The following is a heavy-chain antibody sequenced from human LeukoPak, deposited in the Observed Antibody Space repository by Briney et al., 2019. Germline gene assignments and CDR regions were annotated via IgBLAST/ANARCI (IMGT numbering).Heavy chain of an antibody. D-gene: IGHD2-2*01. J-gene: IGHJ5*01. V-gene: IGHV3-21*01. CDR3: ARDLARVVVVPAASIPIDS. CDR1: GFTFSSYS. CDR2: VSSSSYI. Sequence: PGGSLRLSCAASGFTFSSYSMNWVRQAPGKGLEWVSSVSSSSYIYYADSVKGRFTISRDNAKNSLYLQMNSLRAEDTAVYYCARDLARVVVVPAASIPIDSWGQGTLVTVSS.